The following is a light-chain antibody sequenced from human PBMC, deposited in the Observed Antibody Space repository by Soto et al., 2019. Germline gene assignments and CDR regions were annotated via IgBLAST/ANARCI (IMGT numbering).Light chain of an antibody. CDR1: SSDVGGYNY. J-gene: IGLJ2*01. Sequence: QSALTQPRSVSGSPGQSVTISCTGTSSDVGGYNYVSWYQQHPGKAPKLMIYDVSKRPSGVPDRFSGSKSGNTASLTISGLQADDEADYYCCSYAGSHTWVFGGGTQLTVL. V-gene: IGLV2-11*01. CDR2: DVS. CDR3: CSYAGSHTWV.